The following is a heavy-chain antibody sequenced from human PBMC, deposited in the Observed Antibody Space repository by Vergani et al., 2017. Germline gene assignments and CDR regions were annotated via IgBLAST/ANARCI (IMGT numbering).Heavy chain of an antibody. CDR3: ARYPPTMVRGVIITTGGMDV. V-gene: IGHV1-69*01. J-gene: IGHJ6*02. CDR1: GGTFSIYA. CDR2: IIPIFGTA. D-gene: IGHD3-10*01. Sequence: QVQLVQSGAEVKKPGSSVKVSCKASGGTFSIYAISWVRQAPGQGLEWMGGIIPIFGTANYAQKFQGRVTITADESTSTAYMELSSLRSEDTAVYYCARYPPTMVRGVIITTGGMDVWGQGTTVTVSS.